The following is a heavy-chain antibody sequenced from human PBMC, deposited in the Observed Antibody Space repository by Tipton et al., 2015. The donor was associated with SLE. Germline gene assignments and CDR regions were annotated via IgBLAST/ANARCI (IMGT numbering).Heavy chain of an antibody. CDR2: IYRGDST. CDR3: AKTVDQWSRETFDY. CDR1: GFTFSSYA. Sequence: SLRLSCAASGFTFSSYAMSWVRQAPGKGPEWVSVIYRGDSTYYAESVKGRFTISRDNSKSTLYLEMNSLRLEDTAVYYCAKTVDQWSRETFDYWGLGTLVTVSS. D-gene: IGHD3-10*01. V-gene: IGHV3-23*03. J-gene: IGHJ4*02.